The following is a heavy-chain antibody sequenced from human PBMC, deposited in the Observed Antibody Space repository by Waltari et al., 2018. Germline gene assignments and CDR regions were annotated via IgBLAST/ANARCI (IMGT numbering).Heavy chain of an antibody. CDR1: GFTCSTYT. CDR2: INSGSTSI. V-gene: IGHV3-21*01. J-gene: IGHJ5*02. CDR3: AREVRRNWFDP. Sequence: EVLLVESGGGLVKPGGSLRLSCAASGFTCSTYTMNWVRQAPGKGLEWVSSINSGSTSIYYADSVKGRFTISRDNAKNSLYLQMNSLRAEDTALYYCAREVRRNWFDPWGQGTLVTVSS.